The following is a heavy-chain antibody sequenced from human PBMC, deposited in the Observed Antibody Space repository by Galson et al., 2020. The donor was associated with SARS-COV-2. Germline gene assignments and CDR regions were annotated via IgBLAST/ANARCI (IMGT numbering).Heavy chain of an antibody. V-gene: IGHV3-66*01. CDR2: IYSGGST. D-gene: IGHD3-16*01. Sequence: TGGSLRLSCAASGFTVSDNYMCWVRQAPGKGLEWVAGIYSGGSTYYADSLKGRFTISRDNTKNPLNLQMNSLRAEDTAVYYCASDGRAYWNYYLGMDDGGQGTTVTVSS. CDR3: ASDGRAYWNYYLGMDD. J-gene: IGHJ6*02. CDR1: GFTVSDNY.